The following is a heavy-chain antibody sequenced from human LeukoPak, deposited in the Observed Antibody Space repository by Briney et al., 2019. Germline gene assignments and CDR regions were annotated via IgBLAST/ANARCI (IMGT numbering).Heavy chain of an antibody. J-gene: IGHJ3*02. CDR3: AKRPSTSWYDDAFDI. V-gene: IGHV3-23*01. D-gene: IGHD6-13*01. Sequence: PGGSLRLSCAASGFTFSRYAMTWVRQAPGKGLEWVSGFSGSAGSTYYADSVKGRFTISRDNSKNTLYLQMDSLRAEDTAVYYCAKRPSTSWYDDAFDIWGQGTMVTVSS. CDR1: GFTFSRYA. CDR2: FSGSAGST.